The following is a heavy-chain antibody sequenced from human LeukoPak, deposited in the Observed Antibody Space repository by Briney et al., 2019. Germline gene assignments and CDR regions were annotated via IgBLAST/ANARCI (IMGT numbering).Heavy chain of an antibody. CDR3: VRALYYGRAWFDS. Sequence: GGSLRLSCAASGFTFSSYAMSWVRQAPGKGLEWVSAISGSGGYTYYADSVKGRFTISRDNSKNTLYLQMNSLRADDTAVHYCVRALYYGRAWFDSWGQGTLVTVSS. CDR1: GFTFSSYA. J-gene: IGHJ5*01. D-gene: IGHD3-3*01. CDR2: ISGSGGYT. V-gene: IGHV3-23*01.